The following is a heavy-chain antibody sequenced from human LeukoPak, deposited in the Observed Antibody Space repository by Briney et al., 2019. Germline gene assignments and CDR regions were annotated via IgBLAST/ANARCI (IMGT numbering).Heavy chain of an antibody. Sequence: SETLSLTCTVSGGSISSSSYYWGWIRQPPGKGLEWIGSIYYSGSTYYNPSLKSRVTISVDTSKNQFSLKLSSVTAADTAVYYCARDVSSSGPWGQGTLVTVSS. CDR2: IYYSGST. J-gene: IGHJ5*02. D-gene: IGHD6-19*01. CDR1: GGSISSSSYY. V-gene: IGHV4-39*07. CDR3: ARDVSSSGP.